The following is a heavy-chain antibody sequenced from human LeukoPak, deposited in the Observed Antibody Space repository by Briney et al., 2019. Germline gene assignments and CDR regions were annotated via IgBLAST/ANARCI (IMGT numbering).Heavy chain of an antibody. CDR1: GGSISSYY. CDR2: IYYSGST. J-gene: IGHJ4*02. Sequence: PSETLSLTCTVPGGSISSYYWSWIRQPPGKGLEWIGYIYYSGSTNYNPSLKSRVTISVDTSKNQFSLKLSSVTAADTAVYYCARHFIAARRGYFDYWGQGTLVTVSS. V-gene: IGHV4-59*08. CDR3: ARHFIAARRGYFDY. D-gene: IGHD6-6*01.